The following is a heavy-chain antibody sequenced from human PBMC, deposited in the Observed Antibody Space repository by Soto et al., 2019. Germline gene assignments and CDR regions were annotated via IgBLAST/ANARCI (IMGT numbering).Heavy chain of an antibody. V-gene: IGHV1-18*04. D-gene: IGHD2-15*01. CDR1: GYSFTTYG. CDR3: ARTPRAQMIVLEAATRFDY. Sequence: QVQLVQSGAEVKRPGASVKVSCKASGYSFTTYGFNWVRQAPGQGLEWMGWTSPYNGDTNYAHNFQGRVTLTTDTSTSTAYMELRSLTSDDTAVYYCARTPRAQMIVLEAATRFDYWGQGTLVTVSS. CDR2: TSPYNGDT. J-gene: IGHJ4*02.